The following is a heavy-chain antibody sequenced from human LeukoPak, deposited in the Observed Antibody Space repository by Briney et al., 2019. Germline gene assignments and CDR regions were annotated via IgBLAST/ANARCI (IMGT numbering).Heavy chain of an antibody. CDR2: I. CDR3: VRFALSSSLDH. D-gene: IGHD6-13*01. J-gene: IGHJ5*02. CDR1: GYSFTSYW. Sequence: GESLKISCKGSGYSFTSYWIGWVRQMPGKGLEWMGLIYSPSFQGQVTFSVDASISTAYLQLSGLRASDTAIYYCVRFALSSSLDHWGQGTLVTVSS. V-gene: IGHV5-51*01.